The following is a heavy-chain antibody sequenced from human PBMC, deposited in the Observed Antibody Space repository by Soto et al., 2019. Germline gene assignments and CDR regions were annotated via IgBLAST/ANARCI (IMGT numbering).Heavy chain of an antibody. D-gene: IGHD2-2*02. V-gene: IGHV3-30-3*01. CDR1: GFTFSSYA. CDR2: ISYDGSNK. Sequence: QVQLVESGGGVVQPGRSLRLSCAASGFTFSSYAMHWVRQAPGKGLEWVAVISYDGSNKYYADSVKGRFTISRDNSKNPLYLQMNSLRAEDTAVYYCAGDPRGYCSSTSCYTAWFDPWGQGTLVTVSS. CDR3: AGDPRGYCSSTSCYTAWFDP. J-gene: IGHJ5*02.